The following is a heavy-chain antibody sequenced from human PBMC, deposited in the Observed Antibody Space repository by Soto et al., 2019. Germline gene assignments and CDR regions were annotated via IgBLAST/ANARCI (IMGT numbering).Heavy chain of an antibody. Sequence: GGSLRLSCAASGFTFSSYWMHWVRQAPGKGLVWVSRINSDGSSTSYADSVKGRFTISRDNAKNTLYLQMNSLRAEDTAVYYWASILGRDGYNHNYWGQGTLVTVSS. V-gene: IGHV3-74*01. J-gene: IGHJ4*02. D-gene: IGHD5-12*01. CDR1: GFTFSSYW. CDR2: INSDGSST. CDR3: ASILGRDGYNHNY.